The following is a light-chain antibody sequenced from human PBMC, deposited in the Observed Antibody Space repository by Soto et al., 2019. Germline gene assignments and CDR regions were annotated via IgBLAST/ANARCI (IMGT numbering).Light chain of an antibody. CDR2: AAS. CDR3: QQSYSTPWT. J-gene: IGKJ1*01. Sequence: DIQITQSPSSLSASIGDRVTITCRASQSISSSLNWYQQRPGKAPKLLIYAASNLQSGVPSRFSGSGSGTDFTLAISSLQPEDFATYHCQQSYSTPWTFGHGTRVEIK. CDR1: QSISSS. V-gene: IGKV1-39*01.